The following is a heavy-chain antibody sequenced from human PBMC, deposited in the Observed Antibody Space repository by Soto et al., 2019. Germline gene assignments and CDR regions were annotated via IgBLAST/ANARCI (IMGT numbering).Heavy chain of an antibody. CDR3: ARSQGPFWYFDY. CDR1: GFTFSDYY. Sequence: PRLSCAASGFTFSDYYMSWIRQAPGKGLVWVSYISSSGTPIYYEDSMKGRFTISRDNAKNELYLQMSRLSAEDTAFYYCARSQGPFWYFDYWGQGILVTVSS. CDR2: ISSSGTPI. V-gene: IGHV3-11*01. J-gene: IGHJ4*02.